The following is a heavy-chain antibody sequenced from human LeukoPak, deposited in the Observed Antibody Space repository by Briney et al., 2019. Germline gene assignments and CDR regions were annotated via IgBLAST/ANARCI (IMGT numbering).Heavy chain of an antibody. CDR2: ISYDGSNK. V-gene: IGHV3-30*04. CDR1: GFTFSSYA. Sequence: GGSLRLSCAASGFTFSSYAMHWVRQAPGKGLEGVAVISYDGSNKYYADSVKGRFTISRDNSKNTLYLQMNSLRAEDTAVYYCARVADHYYYYGMDVWGQGTTVTVSS. J-gene: IGHJ6*02. CDR3: ARVADHYYYYGMDV.